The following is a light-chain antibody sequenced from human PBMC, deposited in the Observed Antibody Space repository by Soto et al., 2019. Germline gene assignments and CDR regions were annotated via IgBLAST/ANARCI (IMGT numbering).Light chain of an antibody. V-gene: IGKV1-12*01. CDR1: QSIDRW. J-gene: IGKJ5*01. Sequence: DIQITQSPSTLPASVGDRVTMTCRASQSIDRWLAWYQQKPGKAPKLLIYAASTLQSGVPPRFSGSGSGTDFTLTISSLQPEDFAIYFCLQANRVPLSFGQGTRLEIK. CDR2: AAS. CDR3: LQANRVPLS.